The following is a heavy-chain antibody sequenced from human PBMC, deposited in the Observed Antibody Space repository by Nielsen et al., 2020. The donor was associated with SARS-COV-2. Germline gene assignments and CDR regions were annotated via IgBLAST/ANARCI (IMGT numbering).Heavy chain of an antibody. CDR3: AKDTEYYDILTGYSPGRYYYYYYGMDV. D-gene: IGHD3-9*01. CDR1: GFTFSTYN. CDR2: ISTSGNTI. J-gene: IGHJ6*02. Sequence: GGSLRLSCAASGFTFSTYNMNWVRQAPGKGLEWVSYISTSGNTIYYADSVKGRFTISRDNAENSLYLQMNSLRAEDTAVYYCAKDTEYYDILTGYSPGRYYYYYYGMDVWGQGTTVTVSS. V-gene: IGHV3-48*01.